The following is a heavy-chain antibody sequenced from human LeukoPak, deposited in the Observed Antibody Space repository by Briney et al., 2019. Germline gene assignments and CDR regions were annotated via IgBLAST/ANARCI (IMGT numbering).Heavy chain of an antibody. V-gene: IGHV3-21*04. D-gene: IGHD2-2*01. Sequence: GGSLRLSCTASGFTFSSYSMNWVRQAPGKGLEWVSSISTTSNYIYHADSVKGRFTISRDNAKNSLYLQMNSLRAEDTAVYYCATDCSSTSCYGAFDYWGQGTLVTVSS. J-gene: IGHJ4*02. CDR3: ATDCSSTSCYGAFDY. CDR2: ISTTSNYI. CDR1: GFTFSSYS.